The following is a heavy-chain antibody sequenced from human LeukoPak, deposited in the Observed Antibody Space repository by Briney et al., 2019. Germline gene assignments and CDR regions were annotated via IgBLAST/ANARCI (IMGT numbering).Heavy chain of an antibody. CDR1: GFTFSSYA. CDR2: ISGSGGST. V-gene: IGHV3-23*01. CDR3: AKDRRKVDV. J-gene: IGHJ6*04. Sequence: GGSLRLSCAASGFTFSSYAMSWVRQAPGKGLEWVSAISGSGGSTYHTDSVKGRLTISRDNYKNTLYLQMDGLRAEETAVYYCAKDRRKVDVWGKGTTVTVSS.